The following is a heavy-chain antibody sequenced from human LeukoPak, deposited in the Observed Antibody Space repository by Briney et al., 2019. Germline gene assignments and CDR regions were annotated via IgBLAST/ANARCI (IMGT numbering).Heavy chain of an antibody. CDR1: GFMFSNYW. J-gene: IGHJ5*02. V-gene: IGHV3-7*01. CDR3: ARDSYDILTGYYKGFEP. CDR2: VNQDGSER. D-gene: IGHD3-9*01. Sequence: GGSLRLSCAASGFMFSNYWMKWVRQAPGKGLEWVANVNQDGSERYYGESVKGRFTISRDNAKNSLYLQMNSLRAEDTAVYYCARDSYDILTGYYKGFEPWGQGTLVTVSS.